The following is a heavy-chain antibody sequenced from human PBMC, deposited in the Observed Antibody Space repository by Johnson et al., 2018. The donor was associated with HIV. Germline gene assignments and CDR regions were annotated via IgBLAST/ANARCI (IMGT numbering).Heavy chain of an antibody. V-gene: IGHV3-30-3*01. CDR1: GFTFSSYA. CDR3: TRVSLPPSYAFDF. CDR2: ISYDGSNK. J-gene: IGHJ3*01. Sequence: MQLVESGGGVVQPGRSLRLSCAASGFTFSSYAMYWVRQAPGKGLEWVAVISYDGSNKYYADSVKGRFTISRDNSKNTLYLQMNSLRAEDTAVHYCTRVSLPPSYAFDFWGQWTMVTVSS.